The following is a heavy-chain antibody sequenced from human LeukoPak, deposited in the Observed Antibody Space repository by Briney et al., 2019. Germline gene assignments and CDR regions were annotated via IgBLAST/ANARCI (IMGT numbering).Heavy chain of an antibody. Sequence: QAGGSLRLSCAASGFTFSSYAMSWVRQAPGKGLEWVSAISGSGGSTYYADSVKGRFTISRDNSKNTLYLQMNSLRAEDTAVYYCAKDVLRTVTTSCIDYWGQGTLVTVSS. CDR2: ISGSGGST. CDR3: AKDVLRTVTTSCIDY. D-gene: IGHD4-17*01. CDR1: GFTFSSYA. V-gene: IGHV3-23*01. J-gene: IGHJ4*02.